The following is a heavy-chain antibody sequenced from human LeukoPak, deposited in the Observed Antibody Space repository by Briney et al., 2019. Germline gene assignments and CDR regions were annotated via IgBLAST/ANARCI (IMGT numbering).Heavy chain of an antibody. CDR2: MYSGGTT. Sequence: GGSLRLSCTGSGFTVSSSYMSWVRQTPGKGLEWVSVMYSGGTTYYADSVKGRFTISRDSSKNTVNLQMDSLRAEDTAVYYCARDRRDGYCLGHWGQGTLVTVSS. CDR3: ARDRRDGYCLGH. CDR1: GFTVSSSY. D-gene: IGHD2-2*03. J-gene: IGHJ4*02. V-gene: IGHV3-66*01.